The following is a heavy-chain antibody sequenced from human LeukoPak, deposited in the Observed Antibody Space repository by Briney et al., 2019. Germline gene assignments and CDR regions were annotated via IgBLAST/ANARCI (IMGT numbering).Heavy chain of an antibody. J-gene: IGHJ4*02. CDR2: IYYSGST. D-gene: IGHD2-2*01. CDR1: GGSISSSSYN. CDR3: ARHVLGYCSSTSCSSGNFDY. Sequence: SETLSLTCTVSGGSISSSSYNWGWIRQPPGKGLEWIGTIYYSGSTYYNPSLKSRVTISVDTSKNQFSLKLSSVTAADTAVCYCARHVLGYCSSTSCSSGNFDYWGQGTLVTVSS. V-gene: IGHV4-39*01.